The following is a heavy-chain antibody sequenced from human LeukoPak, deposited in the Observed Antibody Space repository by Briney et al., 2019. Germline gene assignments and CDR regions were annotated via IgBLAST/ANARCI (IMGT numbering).Heavy chain of an antibody. CDR3: ARDNGYFSVDY. Sequence: GGSLRLSCAASGFTFSSYSMNWVRQAPGKGLEWVSYISSSSSTIYYADSVKGRFTISRDNAKNSLYLQMNSLRAEDTAVYYCARDNGYFSVDYWGQGTLVTVSS. CDR1: GFTFSSYS. CDR2: ISSSSSTI. V-gene: IGHV3-48*04. D-gene: IGHD3-22*01. J-gene: IGHJ4*02.